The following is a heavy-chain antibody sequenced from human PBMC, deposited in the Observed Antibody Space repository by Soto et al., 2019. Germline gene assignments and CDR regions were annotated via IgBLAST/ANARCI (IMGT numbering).Heavy chain of an antibody. V-gene: IGHV1-18*01. CDR3: ARGGLYSSSWDGDDAFDI. Sequence: ASVKVSCKASGYTFTSYGISWVRQAPGQGLEWMGWISAYNGNANYAQKLQGRVTMTTDTSTSTAYMELRSLRSDDTAVYYCARGGLYSSSWDGDDAFDIWGQGTMVTVSS. CDR1: GYTFTSYG. D-gene: IGHD6-13*01. J-gene: IGHJ3*02. CDR2: ISAYNGNA.